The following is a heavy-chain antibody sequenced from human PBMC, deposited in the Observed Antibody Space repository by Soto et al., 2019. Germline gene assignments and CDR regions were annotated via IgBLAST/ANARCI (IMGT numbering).Heavy chain of an antibody. V-gene: IGHV4-39*01. CDR2: IYYSGST. D-gene: IGHD3-3*01. CDR3: ARQLPPFWSGYYTGLKYNWFDP. J-gene: IGHJ5*02. CDR1: GGSISSRSYY. Sequence: QLQLQESGPGLVKPSETLSLTCTVSGGSISSRSYYWGWIRQPPGKGLEWIGSIYYSGSTYYNPSLKSRVTISVDTSKNQFSRQLSSVTAADTAVYYCARQLPPFWSGYYTGLKYNWFDPWGQGTLVTVSS.